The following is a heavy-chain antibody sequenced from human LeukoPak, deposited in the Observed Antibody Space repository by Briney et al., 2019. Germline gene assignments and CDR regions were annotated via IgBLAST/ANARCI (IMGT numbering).Heavy chain of an antibody. Sequence: GGSLRLSCAASGFTLSSFGMHWVRQAPRKGLERVVVIWDEGSNKYYADSVKGRFTISRDNSKNTLYLQMNSLRAEDTAVYYCARELPPVVTYYFDYWGQGTLVTVSS. CDR2: IWDEGSNK. V-gene: IGHV3-33*01. CDR1: GFTLSSFG. J-gene: IGHJ4*02. CDR3: ARELPPVVTYYFDY. D-gene: IGHD3-22*01.